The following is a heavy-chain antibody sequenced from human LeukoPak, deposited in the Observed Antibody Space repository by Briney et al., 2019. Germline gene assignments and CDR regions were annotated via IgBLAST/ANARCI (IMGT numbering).Heavy chain of an antibody. V-gene: IGHV4-30-2*01. Sequence: NPSETLSLTCTVSGGSISSGGYYWSWIRQPPGKGLEWIGYIYHSGSTYYNPSLKSRVTISVDRSKNQFSLKLSSVTAADTAVYYCARESRGGDIRFLEWLPSDAFDIWGQGTMVTVSS. CDR1: GGSISSGGYY. CDR3: ARESRGGDIRFLEWLPSDAFDI. D-gene: IGHD3-3*01. J-gene: IGHJ3*02. CDR2: IYHSGST.